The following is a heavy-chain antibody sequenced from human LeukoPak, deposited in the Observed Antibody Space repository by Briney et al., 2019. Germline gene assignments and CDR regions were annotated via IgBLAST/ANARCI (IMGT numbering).Heavy chain of an antibody. J-gene: IGHJ4*02. V-gene: IGHV4-59*01. D-gene: IGHD4-23*01. CDR2: IYYSGSS. Sequence: SETLSLTCTVSSGSISSYYWSWLRQPPGKGLEWIGYIYYSGSSNYNPSLKSRVTISVDASKNQFSLKLTSVTAADTAVYYCARVSGYGGNSGVWGQGTLVTVSS. CDR3: ARVSGYGGNSGV. CDR1: SGSISSYY.